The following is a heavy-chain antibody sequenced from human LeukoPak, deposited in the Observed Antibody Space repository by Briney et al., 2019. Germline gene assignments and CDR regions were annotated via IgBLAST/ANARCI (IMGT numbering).Heavy chain of an antibody. CDR3: ARESEYQLLYEFDY. CDR1: GFTFSSYW. D-gene: IGHD2-2*02. CDR2: INSDGSST. V-gene: IGHV3-74*01. Sequence: GGSLRLSCAASGFTFSSYWMHWVRQAPGKGLGWVSRINSDGSSTSYADSVKGRFTISRDNAKNTLYLQMNSLRAEDTAVYYCARESEYQLLYEFDYWGQGTLVTVSS. J-gene: IGHJ4*02.